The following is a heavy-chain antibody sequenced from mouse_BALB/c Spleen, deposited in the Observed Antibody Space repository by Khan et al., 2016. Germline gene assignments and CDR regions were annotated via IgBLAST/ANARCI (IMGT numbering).Heavy chain of an antibody. V-gene: IGHV2-9*02. CDR1: GFSLTNSG. CDR3: ARDDQDFDAWFAS. CDR2: IWAGGST. J-gene: IGHJ3*01. Sequence: QVQLKESGPGLVAPSQSLSITCTVSGFSLTNSGVHWVRQPPRKGLDWLGVIWAGGSTDYNSALMSRLSITRDTTQNQVFLKMNSLKTDDTAMYYCARDDQDFDAWFASWGQGTLVTVSA.